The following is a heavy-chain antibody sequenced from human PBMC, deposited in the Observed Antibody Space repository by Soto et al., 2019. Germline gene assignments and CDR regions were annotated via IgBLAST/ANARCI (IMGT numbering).Heavy chain of an antibody. CDR1: GGSISSSSYY. CDR3: ARHRMVRGVINSYYMDV. V-gene: IGHV4-39*01. J-gene: IGHJ6*03. CDR2: IYYSGST. D-gene: IGHD3-10*01. Sequence: SETLSLTCTVSGGSISSSSYYWGWIRQPPGKGLEWIGSIYYSGSTYYNPSLKSRVTISVDTSKNQFSPKLSSVTAADTAVYYCARHRMVRGVINSYYMDVWGKGTTVTVSS.